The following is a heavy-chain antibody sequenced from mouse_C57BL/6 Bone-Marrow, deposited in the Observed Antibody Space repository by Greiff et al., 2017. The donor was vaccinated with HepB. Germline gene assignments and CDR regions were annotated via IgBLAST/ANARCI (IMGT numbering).Heavy chain of an antibody. CDR2: ISDGGSYT. CDR3: ARDKDGSYAMDY. CDR1: GFTFSSYA. V-gene: IGHV5-4*01. D-gene: IGHD2-3*01. J-gene: IGHJ4*01. Sequence: EVKLMESGGGLVKPGGSLKLSCAASGFTFSSYAMSWVRQTPDKRLEWVATISDGGSYTYYPDNVKGRFTISRDNAKNNLYLQMSHLKSEDTAMYYCARDKDGSYAMDYWGQGTSVTVSS.